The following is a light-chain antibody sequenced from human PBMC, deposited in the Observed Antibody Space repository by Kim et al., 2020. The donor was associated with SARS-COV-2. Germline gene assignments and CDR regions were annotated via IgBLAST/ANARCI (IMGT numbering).Light chain of an antibody. Sequence: ASVGDRVTITCRASQDISNYLAWYQQKPGKVPKLLIYAASTLQSGVPSRFSGSGSGTDFTLTISSLQSEDVATYYCQKYNTAPLNFGGGTKVDIK. CDR3: QKYNTAPLN. J-gene: IGKJ4*01. V-gene: IGKV1-27*01. CDR2: AAS. CDR1: QDISNY.